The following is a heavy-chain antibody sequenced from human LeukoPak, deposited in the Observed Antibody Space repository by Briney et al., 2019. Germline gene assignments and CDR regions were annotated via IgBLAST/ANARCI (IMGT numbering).Heavy chain of an antibody. V-gene: IGHV1-46*01. CDR3: ARVMGRGCSGGSCYEFSMDV. D-gene: IGHD2-15*01. CDR2: INPSGGST. CDR1: GYTFTSYY. Sequence: ASVKVSCKASGYTFTSYYMHWVRQAPGQGLEWMGIINPSGGSTSYAQKFQGRVTMTRDTSTSTVYMELSSLRSEDTAVYYCARVMGRGCSGGSCYEFSMDVWGQGTTATVSS. J-gene: IGHJ6*02.